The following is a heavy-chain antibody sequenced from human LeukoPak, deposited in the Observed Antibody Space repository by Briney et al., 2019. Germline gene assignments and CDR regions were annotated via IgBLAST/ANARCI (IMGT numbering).Heavy chain of an antibody. J-gene: IGHJ5*02. CDR2: ISAYNGNT. V-gene: IGHV1-18*01. Sequence: ASVTVSCKASGYTFTTYGISWVRQAPGQGLEWMGWISAYNGNTNYAQKLQGRVTMTTDTSTSTAYMELRSLRSDDTAVYYCARDYSIQNWFDPWGQGTLVTVSS. D-gene: IGHD2-15*01. CDR3: ARDYSIQNWFDP. CDR1: GYTFTTYG.